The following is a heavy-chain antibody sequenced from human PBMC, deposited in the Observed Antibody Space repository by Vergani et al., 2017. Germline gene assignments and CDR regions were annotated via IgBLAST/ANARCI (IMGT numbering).Heavy chain of an antibody. CDR1: GFTFGDYG. CDR3: GKSIGGYFSMDGVDV. D-gene: IGHD3-22*01. CDR2: IHWSSDTK. Sequence: EVQMVESGGGLVKPGGSLRLSCAASGFTFGDYGMHWVRQAPGKGLEWVSGIHWSSDTKGYAGSVKGRFTVSRDNAKNSLYLQMTSLRVEDTAVYYCGKSIGGYFSMDGVDVWGQGTTVTVSS. V-gene: IGHV3-9*01. J-gene: IGHJ6*02.